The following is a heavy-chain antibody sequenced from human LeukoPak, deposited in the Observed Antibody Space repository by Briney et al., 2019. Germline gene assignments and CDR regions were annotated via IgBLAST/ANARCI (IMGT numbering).Heavy chain of an antibody. CDR3: ARGGFYGSGRRGYYFDY. D-gene: IGHD3-10*01. J-gene: IGHJ4*02. CDR1: GGTFNTYS. CDR2: ISAYNGNT. Sequence: ASVKVSCKASGGTFNTYSISWVRQAPGQGLEWMGWISAYNGNTNYAQKLQGRVTMTTDTSTSTAYMELRSLRSDDTAVYYCARGGFYGSGRRGYYFDYWGQGTLVTVSS. V-gene: IGHV1-18*01.